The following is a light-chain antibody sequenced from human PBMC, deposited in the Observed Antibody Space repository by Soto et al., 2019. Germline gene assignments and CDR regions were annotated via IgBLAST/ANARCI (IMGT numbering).Light chain of an antibody. Sequence: DIVMTQSAVSLSVSQGERASLSCKASQSVSILLAWYQQKPGQAPRVLIFGASTRATGIPARFSGSGSGTEFSLTINSLQSEDVAVYYCQEYDSWPWTLGQGTKVDIK. V-gene: IGKV3-15*01. CDR2: GAS. J-gene: IGKJ1*01. CDR1: QSVSIL. CDR3: QEYDSWPWT.